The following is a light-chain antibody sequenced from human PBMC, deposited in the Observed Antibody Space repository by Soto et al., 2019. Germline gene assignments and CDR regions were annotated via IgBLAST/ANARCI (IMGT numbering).Light chain of an antibody. J-gene: IGKJ2*01. Sequence: EIVLTQSPGTLSLSPGERATLSCRASQSVSSSYLAWYQQKPGQAPRLLIYGASSRATGIPDRFSGSGSGTGFPLPISRLEPEDFAVYYCQQYGSSPHTFGQGTKPEIK. V-gene: IGKV3-20*01. CDR2: GAS. CDR1: QSVSSSY. CDR3: QQYGSSPHT.